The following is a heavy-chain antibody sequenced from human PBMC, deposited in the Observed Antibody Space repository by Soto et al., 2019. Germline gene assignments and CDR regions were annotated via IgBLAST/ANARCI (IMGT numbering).Heavy chain of an antibody. CDR2: IYYSVST. V-gene: IGHV4-59*08. Sequence: SETLSLTCTVSGGSISSYYWSWIRQPPGKGLEWIGYIYYSVSTNYNPSLKSRVTISVDTSNSQLSLQLNSVTPDDTAVYYCARLIGNSWLDSWGQGTLVTVSS. CDR1: GGSISSYY. J-gene: IGHJ5*01. CDR3: ARLIGNSWLDS.